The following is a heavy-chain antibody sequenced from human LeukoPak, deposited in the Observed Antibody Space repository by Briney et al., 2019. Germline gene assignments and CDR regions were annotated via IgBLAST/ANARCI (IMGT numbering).Heavy chain of an antibody. CDR3: AKDRVGATRRDY. D-gene: IGHD1-26*01. CDR2: ISGSGGST. CDR1: GFTFSSYA. J-gene: IGHJ4*02. Sequence: GRSLRLSCAASGFTFSSYAMSWVRQAPGKGLEWVSAISGSGGSTYYADSVKGRFTISRDNSKNTLYLQMNSLRAEDTAVYYCAKDRVGATRRDYWGQGTLVTVSS. V-gene: IGHV3-23*01.